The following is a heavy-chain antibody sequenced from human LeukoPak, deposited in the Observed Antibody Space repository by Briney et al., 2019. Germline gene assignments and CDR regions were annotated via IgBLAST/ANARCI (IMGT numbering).Heavy chain of an antibody. CDR2: VSGSGVNT. V-gene: IGHV3-23*01. J-gene: IGHJ4*02. Sequence: GGSLRLSCAASRFTFSSYAMNWVRQAPGKGLEWVSSVSGSGVNTDYADSVKGRFTISRDNSRNTLYLQMNSLRPDDTVVYYCAKGSQAVAHGGHFDYWGQGTLVTVSS. CDR1: RFTFSSYA. D-gene: IGHD6-19*01. CDR3: AKGSQAVAHGGHFDY.